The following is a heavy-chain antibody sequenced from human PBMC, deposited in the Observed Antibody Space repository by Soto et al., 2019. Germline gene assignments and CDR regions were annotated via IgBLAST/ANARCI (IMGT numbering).Heavy chain of an antibody. V-gene: IGHV4-34*01. D-gene: IGHD1-1*01. J-gene: IGHJ3*02. Sequence: QVQLQQWGAGLLKPSETLSLTCGVYGGFVSSGSYYWSWIRQPPGKGLEWIGEMSHSGGTHFNTSHTSRVSISGDTSNNPFSLKMSSVTAAVSALYYCARVERRTPTTVIEAFDIWGPATMVTVSS. CDR2: MSHSGGT. CDR1: GGFVSSGSYY. CDR3: ARVERRTPTTVIEAFDI.